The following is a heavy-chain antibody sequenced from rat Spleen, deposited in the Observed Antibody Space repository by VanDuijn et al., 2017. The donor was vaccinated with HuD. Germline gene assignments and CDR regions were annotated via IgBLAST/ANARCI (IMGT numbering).Heavy chain of an antibody. CDR1: GFSFKNYW. D-gene: IGHD4-4*01. CDR2: ITNSGGST. CDR3: TRRGYLSDWYFDF. V-gene: IGHV5-31*01. J-gene: IGHJ1*01. Sequence: EVQLVESGGGLVQPGSPLKLSCVASGFSFKNYWMTWIRQAPGKGLEWVASITNSGGSTYYRDSVKGRFTISRDNARSTLNLHMDSLRSEDTAIYYCTRRGYLSDWYFDFWGPGTMVTVSS.